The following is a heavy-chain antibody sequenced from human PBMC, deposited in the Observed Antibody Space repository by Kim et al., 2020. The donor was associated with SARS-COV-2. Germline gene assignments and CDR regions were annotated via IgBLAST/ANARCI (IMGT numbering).Heavy chain of an antibody. V-gene: IGHV3-48*02. CDR1: GFTFSSYS. CDR3: ARGGWFGELYHNWFDP. D-gene: IGHD3-10*01. J-gene: IGHJ5*02. Sequence: GGSLRLSCAASGFTFSSYSMNWVRQAPGKWLEWVSYISSSSSTIYSAYSVKGRFTISRDNAKNSLYLQMNSLRDEDTAVYYCARGGWFGELYHNWFDPWGQGTLVTVSS. CDR2: ISSSSSTI.